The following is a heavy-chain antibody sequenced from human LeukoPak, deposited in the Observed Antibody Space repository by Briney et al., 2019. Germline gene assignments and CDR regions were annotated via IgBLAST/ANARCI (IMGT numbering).Heavy chain of an antibody. D-gene: IGHD4-17*01. Sequence: GGSLRLSCATSQFNFNKFGMTWVRQAPGKGLEWVSSISGNGVSTQYADSVQGRFAISRDNSKNTLYLQMNSLRAEDTAVYYCAKDPNGDYIGTFDIWGQGTMVTVSS. CDR3: AKDPNGDYIGTFDI. CDR2: ISGNGVST. V-gene: IGHV3-23*01. J-gene: IGHJ3*02. CDR1: QFNFNKFG.